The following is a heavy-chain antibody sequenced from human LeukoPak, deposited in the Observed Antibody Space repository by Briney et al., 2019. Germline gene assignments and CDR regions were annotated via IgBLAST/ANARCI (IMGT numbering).Heavy chain of an antibody. CDR1: GFTFSSSA. CDR2: ITGGGGST. V-gene: IGHV3-23*01. J-gene: IGHJ4*02. CDR3: AKDARPSY. Sequence: PGGSLRLSCAASGFTFSSSAMSWVRQAPGTGLEWVSAITGGGGSTYYADSVKGRFTISRDNSKNTLYLQMNSLRADDTAVYYCAKDARPSYWGQGTLVTVSS.